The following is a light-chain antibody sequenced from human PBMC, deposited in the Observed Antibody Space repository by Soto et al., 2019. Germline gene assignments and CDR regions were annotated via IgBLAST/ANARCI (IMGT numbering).Light chain of an antibody. CDR2: RNN. CDR3: AAWDDSLSAWV. CDR1: SSNIGSNY. J-gene: IGLJ3*02. Sequence: QTVLTQLPSASGTPGQRVTISCSGSSSNIGSNYVYWYQQLPGTAPKLLIYRNNQRPSGVPDRFSGSKSGTSASLAISGLRSEDEADYYCAAWDDSLSAWVFGGGTQLTVL. V-gene: IGLV1-47*01.